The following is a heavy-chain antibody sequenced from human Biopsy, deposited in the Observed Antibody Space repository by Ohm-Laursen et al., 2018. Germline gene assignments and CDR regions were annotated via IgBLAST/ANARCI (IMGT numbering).Heavy chain of an antibody. J-gene: IGHJ4*02. Sequence: SQTLSLTWRVSDGSISSRNHYWGWLRQPPGKGLEWIGHVYYSGSTFYNSSLESRVTVSVDTSKNQFHLRLTSMSASDTAVYYCARHSLDDFWSGAHYYFDYWGLGTLVTVSS. CDR2: VYYSGST. CDR1: DGSISSRNHY. D-gene: IGHD3-3*01. V-gene: IGHV4-39*01. CDR3: ARHSLDDFWSGAHYYFDY.